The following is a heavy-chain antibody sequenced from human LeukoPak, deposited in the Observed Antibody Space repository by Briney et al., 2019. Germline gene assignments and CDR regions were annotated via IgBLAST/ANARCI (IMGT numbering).Heavy chain of an antibody. V-gene: IGHV3-7*01. Sequence: GGSLRLSCAASGFSFGGFSTSWVRQTPGKGLEWVTYMHEHGREIFYVDSVKGRFTISRDNAKNSLYLQMNSLRAEDTGVYYCARPRGCGSSRCNNFDYWGQGTLVTVSS. CDR2: MHEHGREI. CDR3: ARPRGCGSSRCNNFDY. CDR1: GFSFGGFS. J-gene: IGHJ4*02. D-gene: IGHD2-21*01.